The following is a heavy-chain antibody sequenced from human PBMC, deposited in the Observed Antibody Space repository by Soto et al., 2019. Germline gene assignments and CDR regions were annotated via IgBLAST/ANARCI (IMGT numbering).Heavy chain of an antibody. J-gene: IGHJ4*02. V-gene: IGHV4-59*01. CDR3: ALRSMAVVPEY. Sequence: QVQLQESGPGLVKPSETLSLTCAVSGDSISTYYCMSIRQPPGKGLESIGYLYYGRSANYNPSLKSRVTLSVDTSTNQCSLTLSSMTAADTAVYYCALRSMAVVPEYWGQGTLVTVSS. CDR2: LYYGRSA. CDR1: GDSISTYY. D-gene: IGHD3-22*01.